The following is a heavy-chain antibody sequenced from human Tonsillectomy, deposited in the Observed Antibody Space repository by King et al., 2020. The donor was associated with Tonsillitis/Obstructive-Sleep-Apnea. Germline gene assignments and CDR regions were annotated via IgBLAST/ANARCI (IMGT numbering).Heavy chain of an antibody. Sequence: VQLQQWGAGLLRPSETLSLTCGVYGGSFSGYYWTWIRQTPGKGLEWIGEIDQSGSTNDNPSLKSRVTISLDTSKNQFSLNLNSVTAADTAVYYCARGSVQTGWGFDHGGQGTLVTVSS. D-gene: IGHD6-19*01. CDR2: IDQSGST. J-gene: IGHJ4*02. CDR3: ARGSVQTGWGFDH. CDR1: GGSFSGYY. V-gene: IGHV4-34*01.